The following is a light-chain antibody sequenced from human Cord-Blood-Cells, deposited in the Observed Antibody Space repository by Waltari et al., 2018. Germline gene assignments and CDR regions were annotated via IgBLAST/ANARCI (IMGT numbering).Light chain of an antibody. CDR3: QVWDSSSDHVV. Sequence: SYVLTPPPSLSVAPGKTARITCGGNNIGRKSVHWYQQKPGQAPVLVVYDESDRPSGIPERFSGSNSGNTATLTISRVEAGDEADYYCQVWDSSSDHVVFGGGTKLTVL. CDR2: DES. CDR1: NIGRKS. J-gene: IGLJ2*01. V-gene: IGLV3-21*03.